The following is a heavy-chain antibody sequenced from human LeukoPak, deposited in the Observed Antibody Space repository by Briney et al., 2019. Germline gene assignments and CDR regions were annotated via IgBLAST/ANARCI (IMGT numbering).Heavy chain of an antibody. Sequence: SETLSLTCTVSSDSITSYYWSWTRQPPGKGLEWIGYIYYSGSTTYNPSLKSRVTISADTSKNQFSLKLSSVTAADTAVYYCAIGTTGDYPPYFDSWGQGTLVTVSS. CDR1: SDSITSYY. V-gene: IGHV4-59*01. J-gene: IGHJ4*02. CDR3: AIGTTGDYPPYFDS. D-gene: IGHD4-17*01. CDR2: IYYSGST.